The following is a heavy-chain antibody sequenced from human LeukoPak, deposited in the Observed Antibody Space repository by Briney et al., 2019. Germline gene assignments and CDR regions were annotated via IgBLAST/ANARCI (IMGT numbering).Heavy chain of an antibody. CDR1: GFSLTSSGMC. Sequence: RESGPALVKPTQTLTLTCSFSGFSLTSSGMCVSWIRQPPGKALEWLARIDWDDDKYYSTSLKTRLTISKDTSKNQVVLTMTNMDPVDTATYYCARMRIAAAGIFWFDPWGQGTLVTVSS. CDR2: IDWDDDK. V-gene: IGHV2-70*11. CDR3: ARMRIAAAGIFWFDP. J-gene: IGHJ5*02. D-gene: IGHD6-13*01.